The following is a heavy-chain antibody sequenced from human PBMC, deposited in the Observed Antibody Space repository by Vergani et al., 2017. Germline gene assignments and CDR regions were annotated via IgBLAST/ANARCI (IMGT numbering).Heavy chain of an antibody. CDR1: GYTFTSYA. Sequence: QVQLVQSGAEVKKPGASVKVSCKASGYTFTSYAMHWVRQAPGQRLEWMGWINAGNGNTKYSQKFQGRVTITRDTSASTAYMELSSLRSEDTAVYYCARAATMIVATRPGYWGQGTLVTVSS. CDR2: INAGNGNT. J-gene: IGHJ4*02. D-gene: IGHD3-22*01. V-gene: IGHV1-3*01. CDR3: ARAATMIVATRPGY.